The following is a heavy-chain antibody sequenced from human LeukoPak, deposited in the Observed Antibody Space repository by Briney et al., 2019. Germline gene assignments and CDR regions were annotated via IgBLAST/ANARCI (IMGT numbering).Heavy chain of an antibody. D-gene: IGHD3-22*01. V-gene: IGHV3-30-3*01. CDR3: ARAERYYDSSGYYRY. Sequence: PGWSLRLSCAASGFTFSSYAMHWVRQAPGKGLEWVAVISYDGSNKYYADSVKGRFTISRDNSKNTLYLQMNSLRAEDTAVYYCARAERYYDSSGYYRYWGQGTLVTVSS. J-gene: IGHJ4*02. CDR2: ISYDGSNK. CDR1: GFTFSSYA.